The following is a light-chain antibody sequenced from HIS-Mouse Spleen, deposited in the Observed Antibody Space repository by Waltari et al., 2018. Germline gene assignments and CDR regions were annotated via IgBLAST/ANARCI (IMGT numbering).Light chain of an antibody. Sequence: QSVLTQPPSASGTPGQRVTISCSGSSSNIGSNTVNWYQQLPGPAPKPLIYSNNQRPSGVPDRFSGSKSGTSASLAISGLQSEDEADYYCAAWDDSLNGWVFGGGTKLTVL. CDR1: SSNIGSNT. CDR3: AAWDDSLNGWV. J-gene: IGLJ3*02. V-gene: IGLV1-44*01. CDR2: SNN.